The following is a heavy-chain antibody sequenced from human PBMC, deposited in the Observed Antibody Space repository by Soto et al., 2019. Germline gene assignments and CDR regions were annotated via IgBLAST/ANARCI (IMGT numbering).Heavy chain of an antibody. CDR2: ISGSGGST. V-gene: IGHV3-23*01. J-gene: IGHJ4*02. D-gene: IGHD5-18*01. CDR1: GFTFSSYA. CDR3: AKTGAAMVAVDY. Sequence: EVQLLESGGGLVQPGGSLRLSCAASGFTFSSYAMSWVRQAPGKGLEWVSDISGSGGSTYYADSVKGRFTISRDNSKNTLYLQMNSLRAEDTAVYYCAKTGAAMVAVDYWGQGTLVTVSS.